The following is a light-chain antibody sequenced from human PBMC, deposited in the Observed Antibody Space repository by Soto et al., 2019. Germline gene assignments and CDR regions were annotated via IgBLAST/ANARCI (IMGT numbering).Light chain of an antibody. CDR1: QSVCSY. J-gene: IGKJ4*01. Sequence: EIALTQSQATLSLSPGDRATPTCRASQSVCSYLAWYQQKPGQAPRLLIYDTSNRATGIPARFSGSGSGTDFTLTIRSLEPEDFAVYYCQHRSDWPLTFGGGTKVEIK. CDR3: QHRSDWPLT. V-gene: IGKV3-11*01. CDR2: DTS.